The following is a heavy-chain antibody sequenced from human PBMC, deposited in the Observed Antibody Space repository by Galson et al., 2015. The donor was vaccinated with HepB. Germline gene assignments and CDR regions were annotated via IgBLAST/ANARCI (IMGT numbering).Heavy chain of an antibody. CDR1: GFTFISYA. Sequence: SLRLSCAASGFTFISYAMSWVRQAPGKGLEWVSAISGSGGSTYYADSVKGRFTISRDNSKNTLYLQMNSLRAEDTAVYYCAKAVGSTWNFDHWGQGTLVTVSS. CDR2: ISGSGGST. V-gene: IGHV3-23*01. CDR3: AKAVGSTWNFDH. D-gene: IGHD6-13*01. J-gene: IGHJ4*02.